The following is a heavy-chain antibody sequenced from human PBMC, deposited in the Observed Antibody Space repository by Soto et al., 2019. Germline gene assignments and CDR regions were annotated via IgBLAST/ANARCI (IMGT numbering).Heavy chain of an antibody. D-gene: IGHD7-27*01. J-gene: IGHJ3*02. V-gene: IGHV5-51*01. CDR1: GYSFTSYW. Sequence: RGESLKISCKGSGYSFTSYWIGWVRQMPGKGLEWMGIIYPGDSDTRYSPSFQGQVTISADKSISTAYLQWSSLKASDTAMYYCARQSRLGKVRSDAFDIWGQGTMVTVSS. CDR2: IYPGDSDT. CDR3: ARQSRLGKVRSDAFDI.